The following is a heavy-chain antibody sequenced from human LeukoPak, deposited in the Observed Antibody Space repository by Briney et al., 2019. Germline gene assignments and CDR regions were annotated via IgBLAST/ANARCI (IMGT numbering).Heavy chain of an antibody. CDR2: MNPNSGNT. CDR3: ARFIVGAPEDV. CDR1: GYTFTSYD. D-gene: IGHD1-26*01. Sequence: ASVTVSCKASGYTFTSYDINWVRQATGQGLEWMGWMNPNSGNTGYAQKFQGRVTMTRNTSISTAYMELSSLKSEDTAVYYCARFIVGAPEDVWGQGTTVTVSS. V-gene: IGHV1-8*01. J-gene: IGHJ6*02.